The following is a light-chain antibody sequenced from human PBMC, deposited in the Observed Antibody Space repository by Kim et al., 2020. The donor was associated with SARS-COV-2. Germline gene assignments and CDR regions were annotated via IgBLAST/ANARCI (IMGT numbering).Light chain of an antibody. Sequence: APGQTARITCGGNNNGGKPVHWYQQRPGQAPVLVIRYDGDRPSGIPERFSGSKSGNTATLTISRVAAGDEADYYCQVWDSSSDQVLFGGGTQLTVL. V-gene: IGLV3-21*01. CDR1: NNGGKP. J-gene: IGLJ2*01. CDR3: QVWDSSSDQVL. CDR2: YDG.